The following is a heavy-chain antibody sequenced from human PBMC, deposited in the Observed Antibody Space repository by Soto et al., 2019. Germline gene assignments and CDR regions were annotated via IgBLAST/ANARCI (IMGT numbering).Heavy chain of an antibody. CDR2: ISGSGGST. Sequence: EVQLLESGGGLVQPGGSLRLSCAASGFTFSSYAMSWVRQAPGKGLEWVSAISGSGGSTYYADSVKGRFTIFRDNSKNTLYLQMDSLRAEDTAVYYCANPPTTIYWYFDLWGRGTLVTVSS. CDR1: GFTFSSYA. D-gene: IGHD5-12*01. J-gene: IGHJ2*01. CDR3: ANPPTTIYWYFDL. V-gene: IGHV3-23*01.